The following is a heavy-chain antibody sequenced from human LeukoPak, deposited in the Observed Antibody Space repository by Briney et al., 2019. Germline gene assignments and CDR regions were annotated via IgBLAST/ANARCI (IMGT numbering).Heavy chain of an antibody. CDR2: IYYSGST. CDR1: GVSISSSRYY. J-gene: IGHJ4*02. Sequence: SETLSLTCTVSGVSISSSRYYWGWLRQPPGKGLEWIGSIYYSGSTYYNPSLKSRVTISVDTSKNQFSLKLSSVTAADTAVYYCAREVLWCYDYWGQGTLVTVSS. D-gene: IGHD2-21*01. V-gene: IGHV4-39*07. CDR3: AREVLWCYDY.